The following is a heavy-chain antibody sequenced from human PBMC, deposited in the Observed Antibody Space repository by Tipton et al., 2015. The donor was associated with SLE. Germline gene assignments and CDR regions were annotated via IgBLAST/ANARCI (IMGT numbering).Heavy chain of an antibody. J-gene: IGHJ4*02. Sequence: QLVQSGGGVDQAGRSLRLSCAASGFIFSGYDMNWVRQAPGKGLEYVSIVYVGGIKTYYGDSVKGRFTMSRDNSKNTVYLQMNNLGPEDTAVYYCTRVGCAADCYRDFWGQGTLVTVSS. CDR1: GFIFSGYD. D-gene: IGHD2-21*01. V-gene: IGHV3-NL1*01. CDR3: TRVGCAADCYRDF. CDR2: VYVGGIKT.